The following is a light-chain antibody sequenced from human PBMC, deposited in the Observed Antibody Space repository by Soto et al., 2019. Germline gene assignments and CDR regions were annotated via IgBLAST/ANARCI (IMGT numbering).Light chain of an antibody. CDR1: QSVSSN. J-gene: IGKJ1*01. CDR3: QQYNNWPPWT. V-gene: IGKV3-15*01. CDR2: GAS. Sequence: EIVMTQSPATLSVSPGEGATLSCRASQSVSSNLAWYQQKPGQAPRLLMYGASTRATGIPARFSGSGFGTEFTLTISSLQSEDFAVYYCQQYNNWPPWTFGQGTKVEIK.